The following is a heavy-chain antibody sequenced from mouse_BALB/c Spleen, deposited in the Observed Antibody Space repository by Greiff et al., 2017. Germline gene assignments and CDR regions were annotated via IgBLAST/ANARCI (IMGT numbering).Heavy chain of an antibody. J-gene: IGHJ2*01. V-gene: IGHV14-4*02. D-gene: IGHD1-1*01. CDR3: NADYSRTFDY. CDR2: IDPENGDT. Sequence: VQLQQSGAELVRSGASVKLSCTASGFNIKDYYMHWVKQRPEQGLEWIGWIDPENGDTEYAPKFQGKATMTADTSSNTAYLQLSSLTSEDTAVYYCNADYSRTFDYWGQGTTLTVSS. CDR1: GFNIKDYY.